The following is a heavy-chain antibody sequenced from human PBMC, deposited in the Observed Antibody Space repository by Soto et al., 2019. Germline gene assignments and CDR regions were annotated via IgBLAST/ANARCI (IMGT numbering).Heavy chain of an antibody. CDR3: ARDDRKCALASYYFEY. Sequence: QVQLVQSGAEVKKPGASVKVSCKASGYTFTSYYMHWVRQAPGQGLEWMGIMNPSGGSTSYAKKFQGRVTLDMVTTTSKTYIEPGSLSSGHMAVYDCARDDRKCALASYYFEYWGQGTLVTVSS. CDR2: MNPSGGST. V-gene: IGHV1-46*01. D-gene: IGHD3-16*01. J-gene: IGHJ4*02. CDR1: GYTFTSYY.